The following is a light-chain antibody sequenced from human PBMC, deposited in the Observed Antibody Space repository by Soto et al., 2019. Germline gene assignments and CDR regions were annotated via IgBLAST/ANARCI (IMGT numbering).Light chain of an antibody. V-gene: IGKV3-20*01. J-gene: IGKJ2*01. CDR3: QLYGASLVT. CDR1: QSISSSF. Sequence: EIVLTQSPGTPSLSPGERAALSCRASQSISSSFLAWYQHKPGQAPRLLIHGASSRATGIPDRFSGSGSGTDFTLTIGRLDPEDFAVYYCQLYGASLVTFGQGTKVDIK. CDR2: GAS.